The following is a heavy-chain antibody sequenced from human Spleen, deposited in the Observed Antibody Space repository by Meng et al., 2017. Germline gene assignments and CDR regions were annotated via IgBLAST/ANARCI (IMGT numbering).Heavy chain of an antibody. D-gene: IGHD3-10*01. J-gene: IGHJ4*02. CDR2: IYWDDDK. CDR1: GFSLSTRVEG. CDR3: AHRYTYGYYFDY. Sequence: QITLKESGPTLVKPTETLTLTCTFSGFSLSTRVEGRVEGVGWIRQPPGKALEWLALIYWDDDKRYSPSLKSRLTITKDTSRNQVVLTMTDMDPVDTGTYYCAHRYTYGYYFDYWGQGTLVTVSS. V-gene: IGHV2-5*02.